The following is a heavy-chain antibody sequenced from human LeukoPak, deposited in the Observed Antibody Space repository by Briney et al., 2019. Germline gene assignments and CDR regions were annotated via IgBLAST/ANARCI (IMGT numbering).Heavy chain of an antibody. J-gene: IGHJ5*02. Sequence: SETLSLTCAVYGGSFSGYYWSWIRQPAGKGLEWIGRIYTSGSTNYNPSLKSRVTMSVDMSKNQFSLKLSSVTAADTAVYYCARERTGPYNWFDPWGQGTLVTVSS. V-gene: IGHV4-4*07. CDR3: ARERTGPYNWFDP. D-gene: IGHD3/OR15-3a*01. CDR1: GGSFSGYY. CDR2: IYTSGST.